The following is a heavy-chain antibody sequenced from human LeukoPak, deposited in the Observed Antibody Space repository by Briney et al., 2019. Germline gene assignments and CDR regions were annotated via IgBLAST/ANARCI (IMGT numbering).Heavy chain of an antibody. D-gene: IGHD1-26*01. V-gene: IGHV1-2*02. CDR1: GYNFTGNE. J-gene: IGHJ4*02. Sequence: ASVKVSCKASGYNFTGNELHWVRQAPGQGLEWMAWINPDSGGTHHAQKLKGRVTMSRDTSISTDYMELSRLRSDNTAVYYSARESIVGATTLDYWGQGTLVTVSS. CDR3: ARESIVGATTLDY. CDR2: INPDSGGT.